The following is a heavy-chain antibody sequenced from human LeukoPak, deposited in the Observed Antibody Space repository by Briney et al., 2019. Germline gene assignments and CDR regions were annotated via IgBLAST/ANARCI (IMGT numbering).Heavy chain of an antibody. CDR2: IFPSGGEI. D-gene: IGHD2-8*02. CDR1: GFTSSDFA. V-gene: IGHV3-23*01. J-gene: IGHJ4*02. CDR3: ATYRQVLLPFES. Sequence: GGSLRLSCAASGFTSSDFAMPGVRKPPGKGLEWVPTIFPSGGEIHYADSVRGRFTISRDNSKSTLSLQMNSLRAEDTAIYYCATYRQVLLPFESWGQGTLVTVSS.